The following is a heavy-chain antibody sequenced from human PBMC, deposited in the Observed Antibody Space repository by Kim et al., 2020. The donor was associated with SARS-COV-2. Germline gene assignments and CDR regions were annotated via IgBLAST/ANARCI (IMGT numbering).Heavy chain of an antibody. D-gene: IGHD3-10*01. CDR3: ARQAREFSVRANWSAP. J-gene: IGHJ5*02. V-gene: IGHV4-39*01. CDR2: THYSGST. CDR1: GGSISSSSYY. Sequence: SETLSLTCTVSGGSISSSSYYWGWIRQPPGKGLEWIGSTHYSGSTYYNPSLKSRAPLSVDTSKNQFSLTLSSVTAADRAVYYCARQAREFSVRANWSAP.